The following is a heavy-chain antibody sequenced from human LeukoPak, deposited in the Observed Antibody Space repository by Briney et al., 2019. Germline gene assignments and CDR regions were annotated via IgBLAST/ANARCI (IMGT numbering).Heavy chain of an antibody. V-gene: IGHV3-33*01. Sequence: GRFLRLSCAASGFTFSSYGMHWVRQAPGKGLEWVAVIWYDGSNKYYADSVKGRFTISRDNSKNTLYLQMNSLRAEDTAVYYCARGDDMTTVTGFDYWGQGTLVTVSS. J-gene: IGHJ4*02. CDR3: ARGDDMTTVTGFDY. D-gene: IGHD4-17*01. CDR1: GFTFSSYG. CDR2: IWYDGSNK.